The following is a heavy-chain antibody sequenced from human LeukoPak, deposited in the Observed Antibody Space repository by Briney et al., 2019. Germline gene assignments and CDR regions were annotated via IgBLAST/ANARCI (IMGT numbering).Heavy chain of an antibody. CDR3: ARVRKYSGYYSWYFDL. CDR1: GFTFDDYA. Sequence: PGGSLRLSCAASGFTFDDYAMHWVRQAPGKGLEWVSGISWNSGSIGYADSVKGRFTISRDNAKNSLYLQMNSLRAGDTAVYYCARVRKYSGYYSWYFDLWGRGTLVTVSS. D-gene: IGHD5-12*01. J-gene: IGHJ2*01. CDR2: ISWNSGSI. V-gene: IGHV3-9*01.